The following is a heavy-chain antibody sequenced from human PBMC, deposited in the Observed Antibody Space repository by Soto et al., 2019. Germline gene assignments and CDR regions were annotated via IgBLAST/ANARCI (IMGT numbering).Heavy chain of an antibody. CDR2: IGTTGDP. CDR1: LVTFSDYA. V-gene: IGHV3-13*05. D-gene: IGHD6-19*01. Sequence: LSCAASLVTFSDYAMHWVLQTTGKGLEWVSAIGTTGDPYYPGSVKGRFTISRDNAKNSLYLQMNSLTVEDTGVYFCGRGSSGWYSEVDFWGQGTMVTVSS. J-gene: IGHJ4*02. CDR3: GRGSSGWYSEVDF.